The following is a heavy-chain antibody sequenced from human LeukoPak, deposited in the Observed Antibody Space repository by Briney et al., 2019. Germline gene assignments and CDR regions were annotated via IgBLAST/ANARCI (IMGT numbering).Heavy chain of an antibody. V-gene: IGHV5-51*01. Sequence: GGSLKISCKGSEYRLTRYWIGWVRQMPGKGLEWMGTIYPGDSDTRYSPSFQGQVTISADKSISTAYLQWSSLKASDSAIFYCARWGGSKSAAAGSYFDYWGQGALVTVSS. CDR3: ARWGGSKSAAAGSYFDY. D-gene: IGHD6-13*01. CDR1: EYRLTRYW. CDR2: IYPGDSDT. J-gene: IGHJ4*02.